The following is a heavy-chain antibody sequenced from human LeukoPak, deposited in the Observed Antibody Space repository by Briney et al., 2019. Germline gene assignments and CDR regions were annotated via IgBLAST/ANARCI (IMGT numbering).Heavy chain of an antibody. CDR1: GFTFSSYA. J-gene: IGHJ4*02. D-gene: IGHD3-3*01. CDR3: AKDPPTHYDFVVGY. Sequence: GVSLRLSCAASGFTFSSYAMSRVRQAPGKGLEWVSAISGSGGSTYYADSVKGRFTISRDNSKTTLYLQMNSLRAEDTAVYYCAKDPPTHYDFVVGYWGQGTLVTVSA. V-gene: IGHV3-23*01. CDR2: ISGSGGST.